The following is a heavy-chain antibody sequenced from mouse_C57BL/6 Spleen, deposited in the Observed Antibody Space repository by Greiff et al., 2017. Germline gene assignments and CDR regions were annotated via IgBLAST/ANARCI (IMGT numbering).Heavy chain of an antibody. Sequence: VHVKQSGPELVKPGASVKISCKASGYSFTGYYMNWVKQSPEKSLEWIGEINPSTGGTTYNQKFKAKATLTVDKSSSTAYLQLKSLTSEDSAVYYCARPPFGYWGQGTTLTVSS. CDR1: GYSFTGYY. J-gene: IGHJ2*01. V-gene: IGHV1-42*01. CDR2: INPSTGGT. CDR3: ARPPFGY.